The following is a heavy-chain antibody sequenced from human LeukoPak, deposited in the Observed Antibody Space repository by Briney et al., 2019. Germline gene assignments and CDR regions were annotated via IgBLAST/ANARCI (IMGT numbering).Heavy chain of an antibody. D-gene: IGHD6-13*01. Sequence: ASVKVSCKASGYTFTSNHIHCVRQAPGQGLEWMGVINPSGDSTSYAQKFQGRVTMTRDTSTSTVYMELSSLRSEDTAIYYCARLAASETGEGSWGQGTLVTVSS. J-gene: IGHJ5*02. CDR2: INPSGDST. V-gene: IGHV1-46*01. CDR1: GYTFTSNH. CDR3: ARLAASETGEGS.